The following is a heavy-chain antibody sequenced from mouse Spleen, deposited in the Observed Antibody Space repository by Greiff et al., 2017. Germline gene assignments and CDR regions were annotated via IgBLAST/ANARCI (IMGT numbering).Heavy chain of an antibody. Sequence: VQLQQPGAELVKPGASVKLSCKASGYTFTSYWMQWVKQRPGQGLEWIGEIDPSDSYTNYNQKFKGKATLTVDTSSSTAYMQLSSLTSEDSAVYYCARSGYYYGSSYPFAYWGQGTLVTVSA. D-gene: IGHD1-1*01. CDR2: IDPSDSYT. CDR3: ARSGYYYGSSYPFAY. J-gene: IGHJ3*01. V-gene: IGHV1-50*01. CDR1: GYTFTSYW.